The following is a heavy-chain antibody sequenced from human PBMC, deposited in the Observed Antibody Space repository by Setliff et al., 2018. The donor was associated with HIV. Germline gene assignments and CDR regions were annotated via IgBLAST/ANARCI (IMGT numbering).Heavy chain of an antibody. CDR3: ARSVRHRTVTMIVGRFDP. V-gene: IGHV4-34*01. J-gene: IGHJ5*02. D-gene: IGHD3-22*01. CDR1: GESFSGYY. Sequence: SETLSLTCAVYGESFSGYYWSWIRQPPGKGLEWIGEINHSGSTNYNPSLKSRVTISVDTSKNQFSLKLSSVTAADTAVYYCARSVRHRTVTMIVGRFDPWGQGALVTVS. CDR2: INHSGST.